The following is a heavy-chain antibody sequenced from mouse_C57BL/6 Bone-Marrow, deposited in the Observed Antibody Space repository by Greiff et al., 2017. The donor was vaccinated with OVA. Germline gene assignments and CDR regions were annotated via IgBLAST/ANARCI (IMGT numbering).Heavy chain of an antibody. CDR2: ISSGSSTI. Sequence: EVMLVESGGGLVKPGGSLKLSCAASGFTFSDYGMHWVRQAPEKGLEWVAYISSGSSTIYYADTVKGRFTISRDNAKNTLFLQMTSLRSEDTAMYYCARTLITTVVRDYAMDYWGQGTSVTVSS. J-gene: IGHJ4*01. CDR3: ARTLITTVVRDYAMDY. V-gene: IGHV5-17*01. D-gene: IGHD1-1*01. CDR1: GFTFSDYG.